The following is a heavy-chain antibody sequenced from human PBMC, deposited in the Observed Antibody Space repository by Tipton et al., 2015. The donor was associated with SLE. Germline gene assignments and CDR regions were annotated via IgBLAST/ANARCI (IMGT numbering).Heavy chain of an antibody. CDR2: IYYTGTT. CDR3: ARRYGTSFDY. J-gene: IGHJ4*02. Sequence: TLSLTCSVSDGSITSYYWSWIRQPPGKELEWIGHIYYTGTTYYNPSLKSRLTLSMDTSKNQFSPRVSSVTAADTAVYYCARRYGTSFDYWDQGTLVTVSS. V-gene: IGHV4-59*08. D-gene: IGHD2-8*01. CDR1: DGSITSYY.